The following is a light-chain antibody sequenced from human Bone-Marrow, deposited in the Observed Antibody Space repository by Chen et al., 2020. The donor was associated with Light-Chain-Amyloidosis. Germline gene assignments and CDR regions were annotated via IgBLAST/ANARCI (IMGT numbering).Light chain of an antibody. CDR3: QSADSSGTYEVI. V-gene: IGLV3-25*03. CDR1: DLPTKY. Sequence: SYELTQPPSVSASPGQTARINCSGDDLPTKYAYWYQQKPGQAPVLVIHRDTERPSGISGRFSGSSSGTTATLTISGVQAEDEADYHCQSADSSGTYEVIFGGGTKLTVL. CDR2: RDT. J-gene: IGLJ2*01.